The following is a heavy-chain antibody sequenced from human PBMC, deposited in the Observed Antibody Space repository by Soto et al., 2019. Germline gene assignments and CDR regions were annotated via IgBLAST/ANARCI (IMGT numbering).Heavy chain of an antibody. CDR2: IYYSGST. V-gene: IGHV4-39*01. CDR3: ARRPSWEYYYDSSGYSDY. J-gene: IGHJ4*02. D-gene: IGHD3-22*01. CDR1: GGSISSSSYY. Sequence: QLQLQESGPGLVKPSETLSLTCTVSGGSISSSSYYWGWIRQPPGKGLEWIGSIYYSGSTYYNPSLMSRVTISVDTSKNQFSLKLSSVTAADTAVYYCARRPSWEYYYDSSGYSDYWGQGTLVTVSS.